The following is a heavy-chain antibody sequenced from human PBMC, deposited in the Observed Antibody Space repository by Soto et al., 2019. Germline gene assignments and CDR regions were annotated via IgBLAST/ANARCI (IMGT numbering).Heavy chain of an antibody. Sequence: PGGSLRLSCAASGFTFSSYGMHWVRQAPGKGLEWVAVISYDGSNKYYADSVKGRFTISRDNSKNTLYLQMNSLRAEDTAVYYCAKDRNRFNWNDDYYYYYGMDVWGQGTTVTVSS. CDR3: AKDRNRFNWNDDYYYYYGMDV. CDR1: GFTFSSYG. V-gene: IGHV3-30*18. D-gene: IGHD1-20*01. J-gene: IGHJ6*02. CDR2: ISYDGSNK.